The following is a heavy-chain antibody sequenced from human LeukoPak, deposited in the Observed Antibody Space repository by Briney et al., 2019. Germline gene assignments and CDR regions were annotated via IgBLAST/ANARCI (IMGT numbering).Heavy chain of an antibody. Sequence: GASVKVSCKASGYTFTSYYMHWVRQAPGQGLEWMGWINPNSGGTNYAQKFQGRVTMTRDTSISTAYMELSRLRSDDTAVYYCARGDILTALGYFDYWGQGTLVTVSS. J-gene: IGHJ4*02. CDR2: INPNSGGT. D-gene: IGHD3-9*01. CDR3: ARGDILTALGYFDY. CDR1: GYTFTSYY. V-gene: IGHV1-2*02.